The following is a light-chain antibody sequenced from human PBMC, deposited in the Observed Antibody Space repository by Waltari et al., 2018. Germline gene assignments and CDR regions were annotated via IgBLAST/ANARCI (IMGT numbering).Light chain of an antibody. Sequence: QSALTQPASVSGSPGPQHTTSYRGTTSDIGVSNYVSWYQQHPGKALKFILYDVSNRPSGVSNRFAGSKSGHTASLTISGLQAEDEADYYCSSYTTSSVLFGGGTKLSVL. J-gene: IGLJ2*01. CDR2: DVS. CDR1: TSDIGVSNY. V-gene: IGLV2-14*03. CDR3: SSYTTSSVL.